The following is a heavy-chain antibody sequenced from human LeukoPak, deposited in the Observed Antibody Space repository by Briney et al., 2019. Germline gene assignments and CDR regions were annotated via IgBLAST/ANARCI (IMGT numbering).Heavy chain of an antibody. J-gene: IGHJ5*02. CDR1: GGTFSSYA. CDR3: ARDRWAAALHWFDP. CDR2: IIPIFGTA. V-gene: IGHV1-69*05. D-gene: IGHD6-13*01. Sequence: SVKVSCKASGGTFSSYAISWVRQAPGQGLEWMGGIIPIFGTANYAQKFQGRVTITTDESTSTAYMELSSLRSEDTAVYYCARDRWAAALHWFDPWGQGTLVTVSS.